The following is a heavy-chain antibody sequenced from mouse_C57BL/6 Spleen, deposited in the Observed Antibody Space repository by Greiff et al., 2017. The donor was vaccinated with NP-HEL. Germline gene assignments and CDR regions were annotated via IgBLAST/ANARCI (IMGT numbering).Heavy chain of an antibody. CDR1: VYTFPSSC. V-gene: IGHV1-53*01. Sequence: LPPPVSALVHPVASFPLSCPSSVYTFPSSCIPWFPPRPFPGLAWIGNINPSHGGTNYNEKFKSKATLTVDKSSSTAYMQLSSLTSEDSAVYYCARRGSDYWGQGTTLTVSS. CDR2: INPSHGGT. J-gene: IGHJ2*01. CDR3: ARRGSDY.